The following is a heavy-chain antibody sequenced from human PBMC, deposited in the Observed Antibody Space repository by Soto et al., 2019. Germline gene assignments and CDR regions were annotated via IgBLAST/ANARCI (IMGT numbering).Heavy chain of an antibody. CDR2: IWYDGSNK. J-gene: IGHJ6*02. CDR1: GFTFSSYG. Sequence: QVQLVESGGGVVQPGRSLRLSCAASGFTFSSYGMHWVRQAPGKGLEWVAVIWYDGSNKYYADSVKGRFTISRDNSKNTLYLQMNSLRAEDTAVYYCARDYHSSGPGPYYYYGMDVWGQGTTVTVSS. V-gene: IGHV3-33*01. D-gene: IGHD3-22*01. CDR3: ARDYHSSGPGPYYYYGMDV.